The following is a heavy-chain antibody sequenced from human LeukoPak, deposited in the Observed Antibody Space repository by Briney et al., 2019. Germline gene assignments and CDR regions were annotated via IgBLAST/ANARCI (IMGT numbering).Heavy chain of an antibody. J-gene: IGHJ4*02. D-gene: IGHD2-15*01. V-gene: IGHV3-15*01. CDR2: IKSKTDGGTT. CDR3: TTEGGWSFYFDY. CDR1: GFTFNNAW. Sequence: GGSLRLSCAVSGFTFNNAWMIWVRQAPGKRLEWVGRIKSKTDGGTTDYAAPVKGRFTISRDDSKNTLYLQMNSLKTEDTAVYYCTTEGGWSFYFDYWGQGTLVTVSS.